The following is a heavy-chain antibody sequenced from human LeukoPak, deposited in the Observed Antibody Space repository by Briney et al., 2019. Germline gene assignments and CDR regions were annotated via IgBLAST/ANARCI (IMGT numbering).Heavy chain of an antibody. V-gene: IGHV3-21*01. CDR2: ISGGRDYI. J-gene: IGHJ4*02. Sequence: PGGSLRLSCAASGFTFSRYTMNWVRQAPGKGLEWVSSISGGRDYIYYADSVKGRFTISRDNAKNSLYLQMNSLRAEDTAVYYCASGSVGTLDYWGQGTLVTVSS. CDR3: ASGSVGTLDY. D-gene: IGHD1-26*01. CDR1: GFTFSRYT.